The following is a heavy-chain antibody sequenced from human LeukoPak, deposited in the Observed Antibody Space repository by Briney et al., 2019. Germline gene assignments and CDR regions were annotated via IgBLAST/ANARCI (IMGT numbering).Heavy chain of an antibody. CDR3: AREKWFGGHYYYGMDV. D-gene: IGHD3-10*01. Sequence: ASVTVSCKASGYTFTSYAMHRVRQAPGQRLEWMGWINAGNGNTKYSQKFQGRVTITRDTSASTAYMELSSLRSEDTAVYYCAREKWFGGHYYYGMDVWGQGTTVTVSS. V-gene: IGHV1-3*01. J-gene: IGHJ6*02. CDR1: GYTFTSYA. CDR2: INAGNGNT.